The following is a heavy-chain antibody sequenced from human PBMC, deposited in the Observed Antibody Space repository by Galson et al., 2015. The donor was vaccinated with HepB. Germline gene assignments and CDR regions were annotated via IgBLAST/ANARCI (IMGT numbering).Heavy chain of an antibody. Sequence: SLRLSCAASGFTFSNAFMSWVRQAPGKGLEWVGRIKSNTEGGTTDYALPVKGRFSIERDDSKGTLYLQMNRLKTEDTAVYYCSTVTVTVQNYYYQYGMDLWGQGTTVTVSS. CDR1: GFTFSNAF. D-gene: IGHD4-17*01. J-gene: IGHJ6*02. CDR2: IKSNTEGGTT. V-gene: IGHV3-15*01. CDR3: STVTVTVQNYYYQYGMDL.